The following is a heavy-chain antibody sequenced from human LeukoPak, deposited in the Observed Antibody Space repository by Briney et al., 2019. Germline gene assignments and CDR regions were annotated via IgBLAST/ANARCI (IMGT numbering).Heavy chain of an antibody. CDR3: ARELFTRVYYDSSGYYGVSDY. CDR1: GYTFTDYY. V-gene: IGHV1-2*02. J-gene: IGHJ4*02. D-gene: IGHD3-22*01. CDR2: ISPNSGGA. Sequence: ASVEVSCKASGYTFTDYYMHWVRQAPGQGLEWMGWISPNSGGANYAQKFQGRVTMTRDTSISTAYMELSRLRSDDTAVYYCARELFTRVYYDSSGYYGVSDYWGQGTLVTVSS.